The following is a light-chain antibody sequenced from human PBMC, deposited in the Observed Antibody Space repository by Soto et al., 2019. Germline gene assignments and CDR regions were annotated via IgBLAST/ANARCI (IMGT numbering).Light chain of an antibody. CDR2: EAS. J-gene: IGKJ2*01. CDR1: QSVGRY. Sequence: EVVLRQSPVTLSLSPGQRATLSCRASQSVGRYVGWYQQRPGQAPRLLIYEASNRATGIPARFSGTGSGTDFTLTISSLEPEDFAFYYCHQRSQWHHTFGQGTKLEI. V-gene: IGKV3-11*01. CDR3: HQRSQWHHT.